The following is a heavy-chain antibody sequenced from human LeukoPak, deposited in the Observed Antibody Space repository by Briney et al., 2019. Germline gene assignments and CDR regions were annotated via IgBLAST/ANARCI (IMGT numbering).Heavy chain of an antibody. CDR3: ATGLRYFDWLIH. J-gene: IGHJ5*02. CDR2: FDPEDGET. V-gene: IGHV1-24*01. Sequence: ASVKVSCKASGYTFTSYYMHWVRQAPGQGLEWMGGFDPEDGETIYAQKFQGRVTMTEDTSTDTAYMELSSLRSEDTAVYYCATGLRYFDWLIHWGQGNLVTVSS. CDR1: GYTFTSYY. D-gene: IGHD3-9*01.